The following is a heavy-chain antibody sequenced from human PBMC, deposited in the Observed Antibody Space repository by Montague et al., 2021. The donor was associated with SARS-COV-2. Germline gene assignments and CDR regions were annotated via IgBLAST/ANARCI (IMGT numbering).Heavy chain of an antibody. Sequence: SETLSLTCAVSGGSISSSNWWSWVRQPPGKGLEWIGEIYHSGSTXXNPXXXSRVTITVDKSKNQFSLKLSSVTAADTAVYYCARMALASGSSDFDYWGQGTLVTVSS. J-gene: IGHJ4*02. CDR1: GGSISSSNW. CDR3: ARMALASGSSDFDY. V-gene: IGHV4-4*02. CDR2: IYHSGST. D-gene: IGHD6-6*01.